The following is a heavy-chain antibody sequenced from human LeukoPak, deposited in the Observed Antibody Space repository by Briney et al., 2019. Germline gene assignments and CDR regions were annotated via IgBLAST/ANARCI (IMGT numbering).Heavy chain of an antibody. Sequence: GASVKVSCKASGGTFSSYAISWVRQAPGQGLEWMGRIIPILGIANYAQKSQGRVTITADKSTSTAYMELSSLRSEDTAVYYCARVATGYFDWLSYFDYWGQGTLVTVSS. CDR1: GGTFSSYA. CDR3: ARVATGYFDWLSYFDY. CDR2: IIPILGIA. D-gene: IGHD3-9*01. V-gene: IGHV1-69*04. J-gene: IGHJ4*02.